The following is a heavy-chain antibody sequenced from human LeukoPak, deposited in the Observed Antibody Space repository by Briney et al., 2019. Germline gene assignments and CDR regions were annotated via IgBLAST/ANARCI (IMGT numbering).Heavy chain of an antibody. D-gene: IGHD3-10*01. CDR3: TTDLGTYYHGSQRLIPIDY. CDR1: GFTFTNAW. V-gene: IGHV3-15*01. Sequence: GGSLRLSCVDSGFTFTNAWMSWVRRAPGKGLEWIGRIKSKTDGETTNYAEPVRGRFTISRDDSKSAVYLQMNSLKIEDTAVYYCTTDLGTYYHGSQRLIPIDYWGQGTLVTVSS. J-gene: IGHJ4*02. CDR2: IKSKTDGETT.